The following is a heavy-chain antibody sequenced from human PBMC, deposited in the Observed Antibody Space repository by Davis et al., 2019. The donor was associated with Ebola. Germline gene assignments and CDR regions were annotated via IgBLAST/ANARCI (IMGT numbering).Heavy chain of an antibody. Sequence: AASVKVSCKASGYSFTSYALHWVRQAPGQRPEWMGRINGGNGNTKYSQKFQDRVTITRDRSMSTAYMELSSLRSEDTAMYYCASSIAVAGNYYYYGMDVWGKGTTVTVSS. J-gene: IGHJ6*04. V-gene: IGHV1-3*01. CDR2: INGGNGNT. D-gene: IGHD6-19*01. CDR1: GYSFTSYA. CDR3: ASSIAVAGNYYYYGMDV.